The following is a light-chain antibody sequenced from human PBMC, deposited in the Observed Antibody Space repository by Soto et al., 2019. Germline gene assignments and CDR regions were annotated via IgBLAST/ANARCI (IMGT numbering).Light chain of an antibody. J-gene: IGKJ3*01. V-gene: IGKV1D-12*01. Sequence: DIQMTQSPSSVSASVGDRVSITCRASQGIINWLAWYQQKPGRAPKLLIYAASSLQSGVSSRFRGSGSGTDSTLTISSLQPEDFATYYCQQGNSSPFTFGPGTKVDIK. CDR3: QQGNSSPFT. CDR2: AAS. CDR1: QGIINW.